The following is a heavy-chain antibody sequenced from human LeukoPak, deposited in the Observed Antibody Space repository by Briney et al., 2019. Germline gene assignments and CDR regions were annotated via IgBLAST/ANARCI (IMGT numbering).Heavy chain of an antibody. Sequence: SETLSLTCTVSGGSISSGGYYWGWIRQPPGKGLEWIGSIHYSGSTYYSPSLKSRITISIDTSKNQFSLNLNSVTAADTAVYYCAREDDILADNAFDIWGQGTMVTVSS. V-gene: IGHV4-39*07. CDR2: IHYSGST. CDR3: AREDDILADNAFDI. D-gene: IGHD3-9*01. J-gene: IGHJ3*02. CDR1: GGSISSGGYY.